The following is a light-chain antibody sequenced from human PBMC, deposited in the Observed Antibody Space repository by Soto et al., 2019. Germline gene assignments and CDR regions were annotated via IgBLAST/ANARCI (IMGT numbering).Light chain of an antibody. CDR3: CSYAGSDTYV. CDR1: SSDVGSYDL. Sequence: QSALTQPASVSGSLGQSITISCTGTSSDVGSYDLVSWYQQHPGKAPKLMIYDVTKWPSGVSNRFSGSKSGNTASLTIFGLHAEDETDYYCCSYAGSDTYVFGTGTKVTDL. CDR2: DVT. V-gene: IGLV2-23*02. J-gene: IGLJ1*01.